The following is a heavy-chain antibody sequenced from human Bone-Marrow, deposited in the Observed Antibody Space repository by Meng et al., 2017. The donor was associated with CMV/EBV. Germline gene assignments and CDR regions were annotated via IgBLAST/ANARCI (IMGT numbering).Heavy chain of an antibody. D-gene: IGHD6-13*01. Sequence: GESLKISCAASVFTLSTYAMTWVRQVSGKGLEWVSVLYDSGRYTDYADSVKGRFTISRDNSKNTLYLQMNSLRAEDTAVYYCARTESIAAAGPPYWGQGTLVTVSS. CDR1: VFTLSTYA. CDR2: LYDSGRYT. V-gene: IGHV3-NL1*01. J-gene: IGHJ4*02. CDR3: ARTESIAAAGPPY.